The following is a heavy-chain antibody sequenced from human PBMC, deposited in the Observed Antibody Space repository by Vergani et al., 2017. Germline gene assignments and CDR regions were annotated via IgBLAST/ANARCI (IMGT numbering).Heavy chain of an antibody. J-gene: IGHJ4*02. Sequence: QVQLVESGGGLVKPGGSLRLSCAASGFTFSDYYMSWIRQAPGKGLEWVSYISSSGSTIYYADSVKGRFNISRANAKNSLYLQMNSLRAEDTAVYYCARADSPYYYDSSGYYDYWGQGTLVTVSS. CDR1: GFTFSDYY. V-gene: IGHV3-11*01. CDR3: ARADSPYYYDSSGYYDY. CDR2: ISSSGSTI. D-gene: IGHD3-22*01.